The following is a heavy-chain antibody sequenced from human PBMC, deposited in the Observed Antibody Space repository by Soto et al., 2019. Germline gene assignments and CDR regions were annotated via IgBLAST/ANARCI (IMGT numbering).Heavy chain of an antibody. V-gene: IGHV3-30*03. CDR2: ISYDGDNK. CDR3: ARLEAARNYYGMDV. J-gene: IGHJ6*02. Sequence: HLVESGGGVVQPGRSLRLSCAASGFTFSSYSMHWVRQAPGKGLEWVAGISYDGDNKYYADSVKGRFTISRDNSKSTLYLQMHSLRPEDTAVFYCARLEAARNYYGMDVWATGPRSPSP. CDR1: GFTFSSYS. D-gene: IGHD6-6*01.